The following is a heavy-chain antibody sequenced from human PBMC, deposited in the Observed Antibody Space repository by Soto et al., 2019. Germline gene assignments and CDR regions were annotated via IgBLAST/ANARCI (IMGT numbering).Heavy chain of an antibody. CDR1: GGSISSGGYS. CDR2: IYHSGRT. J-gene: IGHJ4*02. D-gene: IGHD3-10*01. V-gene: IGHV4-30-2*01. CDR3: ARGGGGYSDY. Sequence: QLQLPESGSGLVKPSQTLSLTCAVSGGSISSGGYSWSWIRQPPGKGLEWIGYIYHSGRTYYNPSLKSRVTISVDRAKNQFSLKLSSVTAADTAVYYCARGGGGYSDYWGQGTLVTVSS.